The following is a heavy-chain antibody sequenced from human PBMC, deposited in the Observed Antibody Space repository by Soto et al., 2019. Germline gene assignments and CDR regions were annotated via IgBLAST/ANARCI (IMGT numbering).Heavy chain of an antibody. CDR3: VKDVRWDHPFLGGMDV. V-gene: IGHV3-64D*08. CDR1: GFTFSSYA. D-gene: IGHD1-26*01. Sequence: GGSLRLSCSASGFTFSSYAMHWVRQAPGKGLEYVSAISSNGGSTYYADSVKGRFTISRDNSKNTLYLQMSSLRAEDTAVYYCVKDVRWDHPFLGGMDVWGQGTTVTVSS. CDR2: ISSNGGST. J-gene: IGHJ6*02.